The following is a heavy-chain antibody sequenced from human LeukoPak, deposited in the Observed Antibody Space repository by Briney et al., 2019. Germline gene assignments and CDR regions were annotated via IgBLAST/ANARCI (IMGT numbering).Heavy chain of an antibody. CDR2: IYTSGNT. CDR1: GGSISSYY. D-gene: IGHD2-8*01. V-gene: IGHV4-4*07. Sequence: KPSETLSLTCTVSGGSISSYYWSWIRQHAGKGLEWIGRIYTSGNTNYNPSLKSRVTMSVATSKNQFSLTRSSVTAADTAVYYCAREPYCTNGVCSAYWGQGTLVTVSS. J-gene: IGHJ4*02. CDR3: AREPYCTNGVCSAY.